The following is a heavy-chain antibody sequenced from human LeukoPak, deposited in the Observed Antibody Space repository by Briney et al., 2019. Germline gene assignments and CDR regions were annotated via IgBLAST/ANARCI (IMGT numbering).Heavy chain of an antibody. CDR1: GGSISSGDYY. CDR2: IYYSGST. V-gene: IGHV4-30-4*01. Sequence: PSEILSLTCTVSGGSISSGDYYWSWIRQPPGKGLEWIGYIYYSGSTYYNPSLKSRVTISVDTSKNQFSLKLSSVTAADTAVYYCARAYGEYSSTWYSSYHYAMDVWGQGTTVTVSS. J-gene: IGHJ6*02. CDR3: ARAYGEYSSTWYSSYHYAMDV. D-gene: IGHD6-13*01.